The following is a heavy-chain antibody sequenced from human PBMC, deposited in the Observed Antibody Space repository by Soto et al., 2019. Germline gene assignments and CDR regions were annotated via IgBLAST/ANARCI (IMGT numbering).Heavy chain of an antibody. CDR1: GGSVSSGSYS. V-gene: IGHV4-61*01. D-gene: IGHD6-6*01. CDR3: ARVGVRLGRIAARPQADPYYYAMDV. Sequence: QVQLQESGPGLVKPSETLSLTCTVSGGSVSSGSYSWSWIRQPPGKGLEWIGYIYNSGGTNYNPSLKSRVTISVDTSKNQFSLKLSSVTAADTAVSYCARVGVRLGRIAARPQADPYYYAMDVWGQGTTVTVSS. CDR2: IYNSGGT. J-gene: IGHJ6*02.